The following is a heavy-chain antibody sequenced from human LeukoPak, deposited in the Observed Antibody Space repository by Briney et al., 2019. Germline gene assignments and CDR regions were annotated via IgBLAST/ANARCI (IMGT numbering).Heavy chain of an antibody. CDR2: ISYDGSNK. Sequence: PGGSLRLSCAASGFTFSSYAMHWVRQAPGKGLEWVAVISYDGSNKYYADFVKGRFTISRDNAKNSLYLQMNSLRVEDTALYRCARKGLGGELGGFDSWGQGTLVTVSS. CDR1: GFTFSSYA. CDR3: ARKGLGGELGGFDS. D-gene: IGHD1-7*01. V-gene: IGHV3-30*04. J-gene: IGHJ4*02.